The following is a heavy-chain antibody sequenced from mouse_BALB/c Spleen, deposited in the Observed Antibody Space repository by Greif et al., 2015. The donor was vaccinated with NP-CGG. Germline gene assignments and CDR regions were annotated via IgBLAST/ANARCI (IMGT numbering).Heavy chain of an antibody. CDR2: IYPGDGDT. D-gene: IGHD1-1*01. CDR1: GYAFSSYW. Sequence: VQLQQSGAELVRPGSSVKISCKASGYAFSSYWMNWVKQRPGQGLEWIGQIYPGDGDTNYNGKFKGKATLTADKSSSTAYMQLSSLTSEDSAVYFCARWDYYTYFDYWGQGTTLTVSS. V-gene: IGHV1-80*01. CDR3: ARWDYYTYFDY. J-gene: IGHJ2*01.